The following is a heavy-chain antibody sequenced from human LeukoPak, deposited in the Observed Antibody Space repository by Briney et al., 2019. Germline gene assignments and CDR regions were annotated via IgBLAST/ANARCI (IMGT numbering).Heavy chain of an antibody. V-gene: IGHV4-59*01. J-gene: IGHJ4*02. D-gene: IGHD2-2*01. CDR2: IYYSGST. CDR3: ARTIAEPAAPFDY. Sequence: SETLSLTCTVSGGSISSYYWSWIRQPPGKGLEWIGYIYYSGSTNYNPSLKSRVTISVDTSKNQFSLKLSSVTAADTAVYYCARTIAEPAAPFDYWGQGTLVTVFS. CDR1: GGSISSYY.